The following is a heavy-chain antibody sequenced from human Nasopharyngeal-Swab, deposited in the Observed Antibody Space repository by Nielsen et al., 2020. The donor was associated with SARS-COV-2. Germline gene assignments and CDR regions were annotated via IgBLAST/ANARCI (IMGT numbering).Heavy chain of an antibody. CDR1: GYTFTDYY. Sequence: ASVKVSCKTSGYTFTDYYIHWLRQVPGQGLEWVGCINPDSGDTKYAQKFQGRVTVTRDRSTTTAYMEVRGLTSGDTAVYYCARTRTGYDSFAHWGQGTPIAVSS. CDR2: INPDSGDT. J-gene: IGHJ4*02. CDR3: ARTRTGYDSFAH. D-gene: IGHD5-12*01. V-gene: IGHV1-2*02.